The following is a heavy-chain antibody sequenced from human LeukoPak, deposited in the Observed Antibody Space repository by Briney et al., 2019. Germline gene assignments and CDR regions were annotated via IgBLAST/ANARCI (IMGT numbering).Heavy chain of an antibody. J-gene: IGHJ4*02. V-gene: IGHV3-7*05. D-gene: IGHD5-12*01. CDR1: GFTFSSYW. Sequence: TGGSLRLSCAASGFTFSSYWMSWVRQAPGKGLEWVANIKQDGSEKYYVDSVKGRFTISRDNAKSSLSLQMNSLRAEDTAMYNCARDYVVATIPRYWGQGTLVTVSS. CDR2: IKQDGSEK. CDR3: ARDYVVATIPRY.